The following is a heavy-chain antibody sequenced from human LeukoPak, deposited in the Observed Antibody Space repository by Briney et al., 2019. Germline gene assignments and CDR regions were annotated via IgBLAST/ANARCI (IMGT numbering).Heavy chain of an antibody. CDR3: ARGGSYLSAFDI. D-gene: IGHD1-26*01. J-gene: IGHJ3*02. CDR2: IYHSGNT. V-gene: IGHV4-38-2*02. CDR1: GYSISSSYY. Sequence: SETLSLTCSVSGYSISSSYYWGWIRQPPGKGLEWIGSIYHSGNTYYNPSLKRRVTISVDTSKNQFSLKLNSVTAADTAVYYCARGGSYLSAFDIWGQGTMVTVSS.